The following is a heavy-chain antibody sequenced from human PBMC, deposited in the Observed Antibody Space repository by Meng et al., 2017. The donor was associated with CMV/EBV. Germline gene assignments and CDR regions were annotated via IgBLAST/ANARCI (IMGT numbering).Heavy chain of an antibody. J-gene: IGHJ4*02. V-gene: IGHV3-48*03. CDR2: ISPSGNEK. D-gene: IGHD3-3*01. CDR3: ARDYIHRQIFGATKRDY. Sequence: GESLKISCAVSGFTFSDYEMNWVRQAPGKGLEWVSFISPSGNEKNYADSVKGRFTISRDNAKNSLYLQMNTLRAEDTAVYYCARDYIHRQIFGATKRDYWGQGTLVTVSS. CDR1: GFTFSDYE.